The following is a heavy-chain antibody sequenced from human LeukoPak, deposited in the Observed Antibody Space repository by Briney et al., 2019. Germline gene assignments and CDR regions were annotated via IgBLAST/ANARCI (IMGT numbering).Heavy chain of an antibody. CDR3: ARGVAALMDV. Sequence: GGSMRLSCAASRFTFSNYWMNWVRQAPGKGLEWVANIKQDASEKYYVDSVRGRFTISRDNAKNSLYLQMDSLRGEDTAVYFCARGVAALMDVWGKGTTVTVSS. J-gene: IGHJ6*03. D-gene: IGHD6-6*01. CDR1: RFTFSNYW. V-gene: IGHV3-7*04. CDR2: IKQDASEK.